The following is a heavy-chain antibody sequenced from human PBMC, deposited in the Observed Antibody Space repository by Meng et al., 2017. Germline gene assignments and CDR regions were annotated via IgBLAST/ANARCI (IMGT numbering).Heavy chain of an antibody. V-gene: IGHV1-24*01. CDR1: GYTLTELS. J-gene: IGHJ3*02. CDR3: ATDHPFGPNAFDI. CDR2: FDPGDGET. D-gene: IGHD3-16*01. Sequence: ASVKVSCKVSGYTLTELSMHWVRQAPGKGLEWMGGFDPGDGETIYAQKFQGRVTMTEDTSTDTAYMELSSLRSEDTAVYYCATDHPFGPNAFDIWGQGTMVTVSS.